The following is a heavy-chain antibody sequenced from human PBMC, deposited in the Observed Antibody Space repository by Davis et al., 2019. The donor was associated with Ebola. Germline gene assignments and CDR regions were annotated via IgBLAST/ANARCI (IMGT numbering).Heavy chain of an antibody. CDR3: ARRYCSSTSCYGYYYYGMDV. CDR1: GGSISSYY. Sequence: SETLSLTCTVSGGSISSYYWSWIRQPPGKGLEWIGYIYYSGSTYYNPSLKSRVTISVDTSKNQFSLKLSSVTAADTAVYYWARRYCSSTSCYGYYYYGMDVWGQGTTVTVSS. J-gene: IGHJ6*02. V-gene: IGHV4-59*12. CDR2: IYYSGST. D-gene: IGHD2-2*01.